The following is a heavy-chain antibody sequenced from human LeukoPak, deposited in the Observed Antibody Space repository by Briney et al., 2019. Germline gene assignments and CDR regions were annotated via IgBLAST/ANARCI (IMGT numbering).Heavy chain of an antibody. D-gene: IGHD2-15*01. V-gene: IGHV3-23*01. CDR1: GFTFSSYA. CDR2: LSGSGAST. CDR3: AKHKGYCSGGSCYYSDY. Sequence: QPGGSLRLSCAASGFTFSSYAMSWVRQAPGKGLEWVSTLSGSGASTSYADSVKGRFTISRDNSKNTLYLQMNSLRAEDTARYYCAKHKGYCSGGSCYYSDYWGQGTLVTVSS. J-gene: IGHJ4*02.